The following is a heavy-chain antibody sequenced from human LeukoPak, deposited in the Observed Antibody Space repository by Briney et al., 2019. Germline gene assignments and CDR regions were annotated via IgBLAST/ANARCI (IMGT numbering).Heavy chain of an antibody. V-gene: IGHV1-8*01. D-gene: IGHD6-13*01. CDR3: ARGSMESSSWGYYYYYYMDV. Sequence: ASVKVSCKASGYTFTSYDINWVRQATGQGLEWMGWMNPNSGNTGYAQKFQGRVTITADESTSTAYMELSSLRSEDTAVYYCARGSMESSSWGYYYYYYMDVWGKGTTVTVSS. CDR1: GYTFTSYD. J-gene: IGHJ6*03. CDR2: MNPNSGNT.